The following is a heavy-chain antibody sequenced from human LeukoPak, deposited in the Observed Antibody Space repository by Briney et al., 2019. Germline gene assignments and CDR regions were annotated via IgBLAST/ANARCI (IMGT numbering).Heavy chain of an antibody. CDR2: INHGDSDT. CDR1: GYRFTTYW. Sequence: GESLKISCKGSGYRFTTYWIGWVRQMPGKGLEWMGIINHGDSDTRYSPSFQGQVTISADKSISTAYLLWSSLKASDTAMYYCARHPITRYYDSSGYSAAGPDYWGQGTLVTVSS. CDR3: ARHPITRYYDSSGYSAAGPDY. V-gene: IGHV5-51*01. J-gene: IGHJ4*02. D-gene: IGHD3-22*01.